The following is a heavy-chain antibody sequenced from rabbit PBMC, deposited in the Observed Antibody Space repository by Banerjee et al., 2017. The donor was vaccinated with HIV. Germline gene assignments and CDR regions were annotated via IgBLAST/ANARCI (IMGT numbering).Heavy chain of an antibody. D-gene: IGHD6-1*01. CDR2: ISTGSGSA. V-gene: IGHV1S40*01. CDR1: GFSFSSGYD. Sequence: QSLEESGGDLVKPGASLTLTCTASGFSFSSGYDMCWVRQAPGKGLEWIGCISTGSGSAYYASWAKGRFTISKTSSTTVTLQMTSLTAADTATYFCASWPYATYAGYGYAMYFNLWGQGTLVTVS. J-gene: IGHJ4*01. CDR3: ASWPYATYAGYGYAMYFNL.